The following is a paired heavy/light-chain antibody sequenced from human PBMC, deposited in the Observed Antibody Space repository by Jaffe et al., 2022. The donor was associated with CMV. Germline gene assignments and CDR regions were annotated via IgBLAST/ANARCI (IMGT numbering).Heavy chain of an antibody. J-gene: IGHJ6*02. D-gene: IGHD5-12*01. CDR2: IHYSTST. V-gene: IGHV4-59*01. CDR1: GDSISDYY. CDR3: AGRGYSNYYGLDV. Sequence: QVQLQESGPGLVKPSETLSLTCTVSGDSISDYYWTWIRQTPGKGLEWLGFIHYSTSTYYNPSFRSRVSITLDTSKNQFSLNLRSLTAADTALYYCAGRGYSNYYGLDVWGQGTTVTVSS.
Light chain of an antibody. V-gene: IGKV2-30*02. CDR2: KVS. CDR1: QSLVHSGGDTY. Sequence: DVVMTQSPLSLPVTLGQSAAISCRSSQSLVHSGGDTYLSWFQQRPGQSPRRLISKVSDRESGVPDRFSGSGSDTDFTLKISRVEADDVGVYYCMQGTPWGTFGEGTKLEIK. CDR3: MQGTPWGT. J-gene: IGKJ2*01.